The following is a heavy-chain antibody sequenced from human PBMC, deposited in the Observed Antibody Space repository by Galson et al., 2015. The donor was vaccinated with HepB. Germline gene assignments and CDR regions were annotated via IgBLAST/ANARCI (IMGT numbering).Heavy chain of an antibody. CDR3: ARDSRLELRLNNYFSYGMDV. CDR1: GYTLTDYY. Sequence: SVKVSCKASGYTLTDYYIHWVRQAPGQRLEWMGWFSGYDGSTNYAQRFQGRVTMTADASTGTAYLELRNLRSDDTAVYYCARDSRLELRLNNYFSYGMDVWGQGSAVIVSS. CDR2: FSGYDGST. V-gene: IGHV1-18*04. D-gene: IGHD1-1*01. J-gene: IGHJ6*02.